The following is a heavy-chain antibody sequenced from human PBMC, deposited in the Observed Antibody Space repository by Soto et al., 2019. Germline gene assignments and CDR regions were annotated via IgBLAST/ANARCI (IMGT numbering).Heavy chain of an antibody. CDR2: IYYSGST. CDR3: ARYQEYQLLIDY. D-gene: IGHD2-2*01. V-gene: IGHV4-39*01. Sequence: QLQLQESGPGLVKPSETLSLTCTVSGGSISSSSYYWGWIRQPPGKGLEWIGSIYYSGSTYYNPSLKSRVTISVDTSKNQFSLKLSSVTAADTAVYSCARYQEYQLLIDYWGQGTLVTVSS. J-gene: IGHJ4*02. CDR1: GGSISSSSYY.